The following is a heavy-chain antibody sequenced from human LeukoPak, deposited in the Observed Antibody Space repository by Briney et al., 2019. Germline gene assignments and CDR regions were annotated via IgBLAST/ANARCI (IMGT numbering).Heavy chain of an antibody. CDR2: IYSDNT. Sequence: GGSLRLSCTVSGFTVSSNSMSWVRQAPGKGLEWVSFIYSDNTHYSDSVKGRFTISRDNSKNTLYLQMNSLRAEDTAGYYCARGRLGYSSGSDNWGQGTLVTVSS. D-gene: IGHD6-19*01. CDR1: GFTVSSNS. J-gene: IGHJ4*02. V-gene: IGHV3-53*01. CDR3: ARGRLGYSSGSDN.